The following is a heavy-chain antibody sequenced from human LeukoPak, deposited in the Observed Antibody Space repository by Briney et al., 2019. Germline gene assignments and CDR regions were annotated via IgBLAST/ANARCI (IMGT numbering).Heavy chain of an antibody. V-gene: IGHV4-39*01. J-gene: IGHJ4*02. CDR1: GGSISSSSYY. CDR3: ARGMVRAADAFEY. D-gene: IGHD6-13*01. CDR2: IYYSGST. Sequence: SETLSLTCTVSGGSISSSSYYWGWIRQPPGKGLEWIGSIYYSGSTYYNPSLKSRVTISVDTSKNQFSLKLSSVTAADTAVYYCARGMVRAADAFEYWGQGTLVTVSS.